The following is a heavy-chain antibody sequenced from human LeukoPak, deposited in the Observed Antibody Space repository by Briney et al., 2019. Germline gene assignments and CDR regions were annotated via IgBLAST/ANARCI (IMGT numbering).Heavy chain of an antibody. D-gene: IGHD3-3*01. CDR3: ATQNYDFWSGSTRGWFDP. CDR2: IYYSGST. CDR1: GGSISSSSYY. J-gene: IGHJ5*02. V-gene: IGHV4-39*01. Sequence: SETLSLTCTVSGGSISSSSYYWGWLRQPPGKGLEWIGSIYYSGSTYYNPSLKSRVTISVDTSKNQFSLKLSSVTAADTAVYYCATQNYDFWSGSTRGWFDPWGQGTLVTVSS.